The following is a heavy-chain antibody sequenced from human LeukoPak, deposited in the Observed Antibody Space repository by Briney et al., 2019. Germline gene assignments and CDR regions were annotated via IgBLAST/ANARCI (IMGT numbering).Heavy chain of an antibody. D-gene: IGHD4-11*01. CDR1: RYTFTSYD. CDR3: ARVTGAIDY. V-gene: IGHV1-8*01. CDR2: INPNSGNT. Sequence: PGASVKVSCKASRYTFTSYDINWVRQATGQGLEWMRWINPNSGNTGYAQKFQGRVTMTRSTSISTAYMELSSLRSEDTAVYYCARVTGAIDYWGQGTLVTVSS. J-gene: IGHJ4*02.